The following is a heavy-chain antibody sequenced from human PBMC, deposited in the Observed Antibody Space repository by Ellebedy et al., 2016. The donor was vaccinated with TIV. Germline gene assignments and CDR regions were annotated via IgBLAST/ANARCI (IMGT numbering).Heavy chain of an antibody. J-gene: IGHJ4*02. Sequence: AASVKVSCKASGYTFINYDIFWVRQAPGQGLEWMGWISAYNGNTHYAQKVQGRVTMTTDTSTSTAYMELRTLRADDTAVYYCARASRRWYSDYWGQGTLVTVSS. CDR2: ISAYNGNT. CDR3: ARASRRWYSDY. CDR1: GYTFINYD. V-gene: IGHV1-18*01. D-gene: IGHD6-13*01.